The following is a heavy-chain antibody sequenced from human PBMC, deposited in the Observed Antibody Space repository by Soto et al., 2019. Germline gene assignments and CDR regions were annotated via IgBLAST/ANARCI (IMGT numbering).Heavy chain of an antibody. V-gene: IGHV4-39*01. D-gene: IGHD6-13*01. CDR1: DGSMNSDSSY. CDR3: ARGIATGQLDP. Sequence: PSETLSLTCRVSDGSMNSDSSYWGWIRQPPGKGLEWIGVINHSGSTYHNLSLKGRVTMSVDASRNQFSLKLTSMTAADTAVYYCARGIATGQLDPWGQGTLVTVSS. CDR2: INHSGST. J-gene: IGHJ5*02.